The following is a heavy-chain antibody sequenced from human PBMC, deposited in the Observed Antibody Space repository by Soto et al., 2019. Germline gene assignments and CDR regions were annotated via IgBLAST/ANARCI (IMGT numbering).Heavy chain of an antibody. CDR1: GFTFSSYG. CDR2: ISYDGSNK. CDR3: AKNFYYYGSGSGFDY. D-gene: IGHD3-10*01. J-gene: IGHJ4*02. Sequence: GGSLRLSCAASGFTFSSYGMHWVRQAPGKGLEWVAVISYDGSNKYYADSVKGRFTISRDNSKNTLYLQMNSLRAEDTAVYYCAKNFYYYGSGSGFDYWGQGTLVTVSS. V-gene: IGHV3-30*18.